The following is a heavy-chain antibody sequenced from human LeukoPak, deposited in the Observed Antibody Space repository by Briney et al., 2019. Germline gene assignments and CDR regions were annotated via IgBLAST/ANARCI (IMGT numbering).Heavy chain of an antibody. CDR1: GYTFTGYY. CDR2: INPNSGGT. CDR3: ARGTYYDFWSGYYRYYFDY. Sequence: ASVTVSCKASGYTFTGYYMHWVRQAPGQGLEWMGWINPNSGGTNYAQKFQGRVTMTRDTSISTAYMELSRLRSDDTAVYYCARGTYYDFWSGYYRYYFDYWGQGTLVTVSS. V-gene: IGHV1-2*02. J-gene: IGHJ4*02. D-gene: IGHD3-3*01.